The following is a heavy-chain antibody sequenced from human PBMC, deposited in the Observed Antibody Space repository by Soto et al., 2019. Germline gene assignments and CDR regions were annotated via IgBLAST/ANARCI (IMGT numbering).Heavy chain of an antibody. V-gene: IGHV3-23*01. D-gene: IGHD2-21*02. CDR3: AKDARAFCGDDCSKDY. J-gene: IGHJ4*02. Sequence: GGSLRLSCAASGFIFSNYAMTWVRQGPGRGLEWVSTTSFSGGRTYYADSVKGRFTISRDNSNNTLFLQMSSLRAEDTAIYYCAKDARAFCGDDCSKDYWGQGTLVTVSS. CDR2: TSFSGGRT. CDR1: GFIFSNYA.